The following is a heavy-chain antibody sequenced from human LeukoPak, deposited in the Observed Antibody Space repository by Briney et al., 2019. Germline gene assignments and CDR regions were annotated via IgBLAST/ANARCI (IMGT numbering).Heavy chain of an antibody. D-gene: IGHD2-2*03. V-gene: IGHV4-34*01. Sequence: PSETLSLTCAVYGGSFSGYYWSWIRQPPGKGLEWIGEINHSGSTNYNPSLKSRVTISVDTSKNQFSLKLSSVTAADTAVYYCARRRAFAGYCSSTSCLGDAFDIWGQGTMVTVSS. CDR1: GGSFSGYY. CDR2: INHSGST. J-gene: IGHJ3*02. CDR3: ARRRAFAGYCSSTSCLGDAFDI.